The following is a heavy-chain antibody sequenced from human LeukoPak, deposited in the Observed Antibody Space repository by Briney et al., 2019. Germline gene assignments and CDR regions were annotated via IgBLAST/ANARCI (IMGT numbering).Heavy chain of an antibody. CDR1: GASISSDSYY. CDR2: IYSSGNS. J-gene: IGHJ3*02. CDR3: ARDMTGSGWNDAFDI. D-gene: IGHD6-19*01. Sequence: SETLSLTCTVSGASISSDSYYWSWIRQPAGKGLEWIGRIYSSGNSKYNPALMSRVTISLDTSKNQLSLNLSSVTAADTAVYYCARDMTGSGWNDAFDIWGQGTMVTVSS. V-gene: IGHV4-61*02.